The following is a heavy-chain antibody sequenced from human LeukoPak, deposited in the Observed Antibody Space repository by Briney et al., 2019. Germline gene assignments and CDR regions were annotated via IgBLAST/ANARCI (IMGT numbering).Heavy chain of an antibody. D-gene: IGHD3-22*01. CDR1: GFTFGSYA. CDR3: AKEADSKGWYVDF. V-gene: IGHV3-23*01. Sequence: SGGSLRLSCAASGFTFGSYAMSWVRQAPGKGLEWVSVISGSGDTTYYPDSVRGRFTISRDNSKNTVYLQMNSLRGEDTAIYYCAKEADSKGWYVDFWGQGTPVTLSS. CDR2: ISGSGDTT. J-gene: IGHJ4*02.